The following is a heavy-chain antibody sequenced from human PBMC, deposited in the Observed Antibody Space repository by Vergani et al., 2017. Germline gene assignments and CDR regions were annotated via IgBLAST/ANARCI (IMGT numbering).Heavy chain of an antibody. Sequence: EVQLLESGGGLVQPGGSLRLSCAASGFTFSSYWMSWVRQAPGKGLEWVANIKQDGSEKYYVDSVKGRFTISRDNAKNSLYLQMNSLRAEDTAVYYCARDGRLRRYFDWLSGDYYYYGMDVWGQGTTVTVSS. V-gene: IGHV3-7*01. J-gene: IGHJ6*02. CDR3: ARDGRLRRYFDWLSGDYYYYGMDV. D-gene: IGHD3-9*01. CDR1: GFTFSSYW. CDR2: IKQDGSEK.